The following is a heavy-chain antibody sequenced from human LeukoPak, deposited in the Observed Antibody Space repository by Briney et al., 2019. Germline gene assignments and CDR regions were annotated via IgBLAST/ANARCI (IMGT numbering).Heavy chain of an antibody. CDR3: AKGGRIAVAGTNYYMDV. CDR2: ISGSGGST. D-gene: IGHD6-19*01. J-gene: IGHJ6*03. CDR1: GFTFSSYA. V-gene: IGHV3-23*01. Sequence: GGSLRLSCAASGFTFSSYAMSWVRQAPGKGLEWVSAISGSGGSTYYADSVKGRFTISRDNSKNTLYLQMNSLRAEDTAVYYCAKGGRIAVAGTNYYMDVWGKGTTVTASS.